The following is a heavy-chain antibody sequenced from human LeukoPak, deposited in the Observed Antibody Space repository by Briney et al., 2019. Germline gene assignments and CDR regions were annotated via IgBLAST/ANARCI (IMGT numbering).Heavy chain of an antibody. J-gene: IGHJ4*02. V-gene: IGHV1-46*01. CDR3: ARFNCGGDCYTDY. D-gene: IGHD2-21*02. Sequence: ASVKVSCKTSGYTFTNYYMHWVRQAPGQGLEWMGIINPSGGSATYAQKFQGRVTMTRDTSTSTVYMELSSLRSEDTAVYRCARFNCGGDCYTDYWGQGTLVTVSS. CDR2: INPSGGSA. CDR1: GYTFTNYY.